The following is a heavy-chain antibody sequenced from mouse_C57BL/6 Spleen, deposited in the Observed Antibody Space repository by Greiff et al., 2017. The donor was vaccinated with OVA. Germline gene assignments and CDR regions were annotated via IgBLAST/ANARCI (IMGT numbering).Heavy chain of an antibody. D-gene: IGHD2-1*01. CDR2: INPYNGDT. J-gene: IGHJ4*01. Sequence: VQLQQSGPELVKPGDSVKISCKASGYSFTGYFMNWVMQSHGKSLEWIGRINPYNGDTFYNQKFKGKATLTVDKSSSTAHMELRSLTSEDSAVYYGARGRDGNPYYYAMDYWGQGTSVTVSS. V-gene: IGHV1-20*01. CDR1: GYSFTGYF. CDR3: ARGRDGNPYYYAMDY.